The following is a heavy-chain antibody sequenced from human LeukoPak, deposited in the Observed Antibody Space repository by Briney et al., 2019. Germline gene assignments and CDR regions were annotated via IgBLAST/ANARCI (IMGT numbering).Heavy chain of an antibody. CDR2: INPSGGST. CDR3: ARAADRLTIVVVNANRFDP. Sequence: ASVKVSCKASGYTFTSYYMHWVRQAPGQGLEWMGIINPSGGSTSYAQKFQGRVTMTRDTSTSIVYMELSSLRSEDTAVYYCARAADRLTIVVVNANRFDPWGQGTLVTVSS. V-gene: IGHV1-46*01. CDR1: GYTFTSYY. J-gene: IGHJ5*02. D-gene: IGHD3-22*01.